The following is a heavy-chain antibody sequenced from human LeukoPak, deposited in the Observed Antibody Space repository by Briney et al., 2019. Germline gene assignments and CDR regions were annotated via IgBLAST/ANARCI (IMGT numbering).Heavy chain of an antibody. CDR1: GFTFDDYG. V-gene: IGHV3-7*03. CDR2: IKQDGSEK. CDR3: AKGYGYSSGWYSVKGWWYFDL. D-gene: IGHD6-19*01. Sequence: GGSLRLSCAASGFTFDDYGMSWVRQAPGKGLEWVANIKQDGSEKYYVDSVKGRFTISRDNAKNSLYLQMNSLRAEDTALYYCAKGYGYSSGWYSVKGWWYFDLWGRGTLVTVSS. J-gene: IGHJ2*01.